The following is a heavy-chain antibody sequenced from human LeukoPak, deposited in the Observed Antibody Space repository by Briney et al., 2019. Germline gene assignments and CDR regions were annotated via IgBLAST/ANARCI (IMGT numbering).Heavy chain of an antibody. D-gene: IGHD6-13*01. Sequence: SETLSLTCTVSGDSVSSGGYYWSWIRQPPGKGLEWIGYIYYSGNTNYNPSLKTRVTISVDTSKNHFSLKLSSVTAADTAVYYCARDRMQQRNFDYWGQGTLVTVSS. V-gene: IGHV4-61*03. J-gene: IGHJ4*02. CDR1: GDSVSSGGYY. CDR2: IYYSGNT. CDR3: ARDRMQQRNFDY.